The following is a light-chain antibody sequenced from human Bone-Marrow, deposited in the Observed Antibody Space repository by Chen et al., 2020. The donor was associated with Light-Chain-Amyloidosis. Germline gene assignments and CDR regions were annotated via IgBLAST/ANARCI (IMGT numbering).Light chain of an antibody. CDR1: QTISSNY. J-gene: IGKJ4*01. CDR2: CSS. V-gene: IGKV3-20*01. CDR3: QQYGTSPLT. Sequence: EIVLTQSPGTLSLSPGEGANLSCRASQTISSNYLTWYQHKVGQAPRLLSYCSSSRATGIPDRFTGSVSGTDFTLTINRLEPEDFAMYYCQQYGTSPLTFGVGTKVEIK.